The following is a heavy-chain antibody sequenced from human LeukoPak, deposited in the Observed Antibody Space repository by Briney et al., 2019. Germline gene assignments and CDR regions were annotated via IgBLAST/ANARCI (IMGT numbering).Heavy chain of an antibody. Sequence: GGSLRLSRAASGFTFSSYWMHWVRQAPGKGLVWVSRINSDGSSTSYADSVKGRFTISRDNAKNTLYLQMNSLRAEDTAVYYCARGPMGEGNYFDYWGQGTLVTVSS. J-gene: IGHJ4*02. CDR1: GFTFSSYW. V-gene: IGHV3-74*01. CDR2: INSDGSST. CDR3: ARGPMGEGNYFDY. D-gene: IGHD3-16*01.